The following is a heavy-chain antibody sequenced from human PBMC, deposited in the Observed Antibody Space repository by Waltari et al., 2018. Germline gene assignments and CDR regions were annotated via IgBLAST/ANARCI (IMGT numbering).Heavy chain of an antibody. V-gene: IGHV4-59*01. CDR2: IYYSGST. D-gene: IGHD6-13*01. J-gene: IGHJ6*03. Sequence: QVQLQESGPGLVKPSETLSLTCTVSGGSISSYYWSWIRQPPGKGLEWIGYIYYSGSTNYNPSLKSRVTISVDTSKNQFSLKLSSVTAADTAVYYCARGIRAAADNYYMDVWGKGTTVTISS. CDR3: ARGIRAAADNYYMDV. CDR1: GGSISSYY.